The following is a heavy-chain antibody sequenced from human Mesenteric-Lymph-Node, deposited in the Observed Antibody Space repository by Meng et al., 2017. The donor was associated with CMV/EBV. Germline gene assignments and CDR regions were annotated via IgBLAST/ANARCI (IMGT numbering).Heavy chain of an antibody. Sequence: GSLKISCAASGFTFSSYWMHWVRQAPGKGLVWVSRINSDGSSTSYADSVKGRFTISRDNAKNTLYLQMNSLRAEDTAVYYCARGGVGYYDILTGYYIGAHDAFDIWGQGTMVTVSS. V-gene: IGHV3-74*01. CDR1: GFTFSSYW. D-gene: IGHD3-9*01. CDR3: ARGGVGYYDILTGYYIGAHDAFDI. J-gene: IGHJ3*02. CDR2: INSDGSST.